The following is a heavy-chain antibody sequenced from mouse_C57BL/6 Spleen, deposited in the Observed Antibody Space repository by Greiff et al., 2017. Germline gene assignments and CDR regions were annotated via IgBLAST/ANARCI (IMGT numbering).Heavy chain of an antibody. J-gene: IGHJ1*03. Sequence: QVQLKESGPGLVQPSQSLSITCTVSGFSLTSSGVHWVRQSPGKGLEWLGVIWSGGSTDYNAAFISRLSISKDNSKSQVFFKMNSLQADDTAIYYCARNFDYYGSSYWYFDVWGTGTTVTVSS. V-gene: IGHV2-2*01. CDR3: ARNFDYYGSSYWYFDV. CDR2: IWSGGST. CDR1: GFSLTSSG. D-gene: IGHD1-1*01.